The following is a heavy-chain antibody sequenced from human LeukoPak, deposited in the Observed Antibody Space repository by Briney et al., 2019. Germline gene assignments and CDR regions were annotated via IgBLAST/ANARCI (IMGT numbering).Heavy chain of an antibody. J-gene: IGHJ4*02. Sequence: PGRSLRLSCAASGFTSSSYAMHWVRQAPGKGLEWVAVISYDGSNKYYADSVKGRFTISRDNSKNTLYLQMNSLRAEDTAVYYCARAYYDSSGYRGLLDYWGQGTLVTVSS. CDR3: ARAYYDSSGYRGLLDY. V-gene: IGHV3-30-3*01. CDR2: ISYDGSNK. D-gene: IGHD3-22*01. CDR1: GFTSSSYA.